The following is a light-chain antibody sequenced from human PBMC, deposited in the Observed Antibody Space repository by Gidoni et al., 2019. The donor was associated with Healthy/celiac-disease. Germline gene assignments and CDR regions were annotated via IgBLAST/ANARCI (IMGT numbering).Light chain of an antibody. CDR3: QQYGSSLLT. V-gene: IGKV3-20*01. Sequence: TGTLTLSPGERATLSCRASQSVSSSYLAWYQQKPGQAPRLLIYGASSRATGIPARFSGSGSGTDFTLTISRLEPEDFAVYYCQQYGSSLLTFGGXTKVEIK. CDR1: QSVSSSY. CDR2: GAS. J-gene: IGKJ4*01.